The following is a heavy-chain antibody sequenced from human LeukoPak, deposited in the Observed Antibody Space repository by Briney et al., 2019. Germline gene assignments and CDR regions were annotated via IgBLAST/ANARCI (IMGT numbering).Heavy chain of an antibody. D-gene: IGHD3-10*01. CDR3: ARLPYGSGYWLHREGRDV. CDR2: INHSGRT. Sequence: SETLSLTCAVYGGSFSGYYWSWIRQPPEKGLEWIGEINHSGRTNHNPSLRSRVTISVDTSKNQFSLNLSSVTAADTAVYYCARLPYGSGYWLHREGRDVWGKGTTVTISS. V-gene: IGHV4-34*01. J-gene: IGHJ6*04. CDR1: GGSFSGYY.